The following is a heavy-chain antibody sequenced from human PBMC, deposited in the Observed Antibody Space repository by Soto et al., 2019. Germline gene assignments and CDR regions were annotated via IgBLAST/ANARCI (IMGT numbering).Heavy chain of an antibody. D-gene: IGHD3-10*01. Sequence: SVKVSCKASGGTFSSYNISRVRQAPGQGLEWMGRIIPILGIANYAQKFQGRVTITADKSTSTAYMELSSLRAEDTAVYYCARGTHNGSGKYYGMDVWGQGTTVTVS. J-gene: IGHJ6*02. CDR1: GGTFSSYN. V-gene: IGHV1-69*02. CDR2: IIPILGIA. CDR3: ARGTHNGSGKYYGMDV.